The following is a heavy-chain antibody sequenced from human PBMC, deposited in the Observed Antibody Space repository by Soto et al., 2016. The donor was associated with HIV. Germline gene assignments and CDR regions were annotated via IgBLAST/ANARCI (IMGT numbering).Heavy chain of an antibody. V-gene: IGHV3-23*01. Sequence: EVQLLESGGGLVQPGGSLRLSCEVSGFTFSIYGMSWVRQAPGKGLEWVSGISHSDGSTYYADSVKGRFTISRDISVNTLYLQMNSLRAEDTAVYYCAKVLFRGSYPFGYWGQGTLVSVSS. CDR3: AKVLFRGSYPFGY. CDR1: GFTFSIYG. J-gene: IGHJ4*02. D-gene: IGHD1-26*01. CDR2: ISHSDGST.